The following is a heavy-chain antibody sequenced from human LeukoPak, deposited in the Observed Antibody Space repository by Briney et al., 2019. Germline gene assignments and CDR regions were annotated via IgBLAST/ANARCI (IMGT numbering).Heavy chain of an antibody. CDR2: IYHSGST. J-gene: IGHJ5*02. CDR1: GGSISSSNW. D-gene: IGHD3-10*01. Sequence: SGTLSLTCAVSGGSISSSNWWSWVRQPPGKGLEWIGEIYHSGSTNYNPSLKSRVTISVDKSKNQFSLKLSSVTAADTAVYYCAREGIKFYGSGSGVRLDPWGQGTLVTVSS. V-gene: IGHV4-4*02. CDR3: AREGIKFYGSGSGVRLDP.